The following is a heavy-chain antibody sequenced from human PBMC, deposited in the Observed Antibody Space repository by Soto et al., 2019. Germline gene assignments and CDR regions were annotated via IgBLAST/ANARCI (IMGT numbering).Heavy chain of an antibody. V-gene: IGHV1-69*02. CDR2: IIPIIGKA. J-gene: IGHJ4*02. CDR1: GGTFSSYT. CDR3: WMTDDVFSLEGARLLC. Sequence: QVQLVQSGAEVKKPGSSVKVSCKASGGTFSSYTFIWVRQAPGQGLEWMGRIIPIIGKATSAQNFQGRGTNTSPKSMSTANLELSSLRSEVRAGSYSWMTDDVFSLEGARLLCWGQGHRVPVSP. D-gene: IGHD2-21*02.